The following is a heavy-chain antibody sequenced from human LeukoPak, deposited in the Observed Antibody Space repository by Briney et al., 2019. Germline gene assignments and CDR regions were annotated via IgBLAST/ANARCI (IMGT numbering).Heavy chain of an antibody. CDR1: GGSISTLS. CDR2: IYIKST. D-gene: IGHD6-19*01. J-gene: IGHJ4*02. CDR3: ARDTTVASGMQY. Sequence: SETLSLTCTVSGGSISTLSCSWIRQFPGKGLEWIGSIYIKSTNYNPSLKSRVAISVDTAKNQFSLRLDSVTTADTAVYYCARDTTVASGMQYWGQVTLVTVSS. V-gene: IGHV4-59*11.